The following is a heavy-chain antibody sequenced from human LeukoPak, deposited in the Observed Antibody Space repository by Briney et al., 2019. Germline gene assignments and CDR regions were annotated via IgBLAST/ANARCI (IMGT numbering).Heavy chain of an antibody. Sequence: GGSLRLSCAASGFTLSDYYMSWIRQAPGRWLEWVSYISSSGSTIYYADSVKGRFTISRDNSKNTLYLQMNSLRAEDTAVYYCARVPAGVIGMKDAFDIWGQGTMVTVSS. J-gene: IGHJ3*02. CDR3: ARVPAGVIGMKDAFDI. CDR1: GFTLSDYY. D-gene: IGHD3-16*02. V-gene: IGHV3-11*04. CDR2: ISSSGSTI.